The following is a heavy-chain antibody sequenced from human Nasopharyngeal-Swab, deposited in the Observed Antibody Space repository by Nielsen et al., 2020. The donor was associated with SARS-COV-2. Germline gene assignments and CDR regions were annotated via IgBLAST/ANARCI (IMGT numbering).Heavy chain of an antibody. CDR3: ARAHYGSGSHPQIRGVDY. Sequence: ASVKVSCKASGYNFTSYYMHWVRQAPGQGLEWMGIINPSGSSTSYAQKFQGRVTMTRDTSTSTVYMELSSLRSEDTAVYYCARAHYGSGSHPQIRGVDYWGQGTLVTVSS. CDR2: INPSGSST. CDR1: GYNFTSYY. D-gene: IGHD3-10*01. J-gene: IGHJ4*02. V-gene: IGHV1-46*01.